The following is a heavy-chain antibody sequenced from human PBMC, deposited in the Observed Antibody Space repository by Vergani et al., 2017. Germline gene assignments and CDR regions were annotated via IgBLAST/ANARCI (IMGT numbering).Heavy chain of an antibody. D-gene: IGHD6-19*01. CDR3: ERSGGIAVAGTRNWFDP. V-gene: IGHV3-33*01. J-gene: IGHJ5*02. CDR1: GFTFSSYG. CDR2: IWYEGSNK. Sequence: QVQLVESGGGVVQPGRSLRLSCAASGFTFSSYGMHWVRQAPGKGLEWVAVIWYEGSNKYYADSVKGRFTVSRDNYKNTLYLQMNRLRAEDTAVYYCERSGGIAVAGTRNWFDPWGQGTLVTVSS.